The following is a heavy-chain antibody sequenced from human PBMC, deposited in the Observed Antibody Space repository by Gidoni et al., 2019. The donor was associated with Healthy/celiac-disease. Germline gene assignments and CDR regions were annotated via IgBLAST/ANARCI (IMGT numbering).Heavy chain of an antibody. CDR1: GFTFSNAW. J-gene: IGHJ4*02. CDR3: TTAGDTIAVAGIPVLVDY. D-gene: IGHD6-19*01. Sequence: EVQLVESGGGLVKPGGSLRLSCSASGFTFSNAWMSWVRQAPGKGLEWVGRIKSKTDGGTTDYAAPVKGRFTISRDDSKNTLYLQMNSLKTEDTAVYYCTTAGDTIAVAGIPVLVDYWGQGTLVTVSS. V-gene: IGHV3-15*01. CDR2: IKSKTDGGTT.